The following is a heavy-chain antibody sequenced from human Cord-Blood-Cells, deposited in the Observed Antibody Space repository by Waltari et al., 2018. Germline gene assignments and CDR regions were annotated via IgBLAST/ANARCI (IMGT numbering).Heavy chain of an antibody. CDR2: INPNSGGT. CDR1: GYTFTGYY. D-gene: IGHD6-13*01. V-gene: IGHV1-2*02. Sequence: QVQLVQSGAEVKKPGASVKVSCKASGYTFTGYYMHWVRQAPGQGLEWMGWINPNSGGTNYAQKVQGRVTMTRDTSISTAYMELSRLRSDDTAVYYCARETELAAALDYWGQGTLVTVSS. CDR3: ARETELAAALDY. J-gene: IGHJ4*02.